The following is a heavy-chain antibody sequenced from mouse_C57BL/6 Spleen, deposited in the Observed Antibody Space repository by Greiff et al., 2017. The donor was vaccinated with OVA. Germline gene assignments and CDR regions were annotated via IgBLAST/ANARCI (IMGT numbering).Heavy chain of an antibody. D-gene: IGHD2-4*01. CDR1: GFTFSSYG. J-gene: IGHJ3*01. CDR2: ISSGGSYT. V-gene: IGHV5-6*01. CDR3: AIYYDYEGFAY. Sequence: EVKLVESGGDLVKPGGSLKLSCAASGFTFSSYGMSWVRQTPDKRLEWVATISSGGSYTYYPDSVKGRFTISRDNAKNTLYLQMSSLKSEDTAMYYCAIYYDYEGFAYWGQGTLVTVSA.